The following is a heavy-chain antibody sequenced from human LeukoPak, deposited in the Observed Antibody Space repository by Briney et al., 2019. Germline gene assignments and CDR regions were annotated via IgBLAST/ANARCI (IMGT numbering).Heavy chain of an antibody. J-gene: IGHJ4*02. Sequence: PSETLSLTCTVSGGSISSGDYYWSWIRQPPGKGLEWIGYIYYSGSTYYNPSLKSRVTISVDTSKNQSSLKLSSVTAADTAVYYCARGYYYDSSGHDPYFDYWGQGTLVTVSS. D-gene: IGHD3-22*01. CDR1: GGSISSGDYY. V-gene: IGHV4-30-4*01. CDR3: ARGYYYDSSGHDPYFDY. CDR2: IYYSGST.